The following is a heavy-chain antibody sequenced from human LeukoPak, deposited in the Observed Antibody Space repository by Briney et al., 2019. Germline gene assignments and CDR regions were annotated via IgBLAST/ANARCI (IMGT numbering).Heavy chain of an antibody. CDR1: GLSLSSNN. D-gene: IGHD1-14*01. J-gene: IGHJ2*01. CDR3: TKDLGLRRMI. V-gene: IGHV3-48*04. Sequence: GFLRLSCAASGLSLSSNNMHWVRQAPRGGLEWLSYISAGSGTVFSADSVKGRFSISRDNARESLFLQMNSLRVDDTAVYYCTKDLGLRRMIWGRGTLVIVSS. CDR2: ISAGSGTV.